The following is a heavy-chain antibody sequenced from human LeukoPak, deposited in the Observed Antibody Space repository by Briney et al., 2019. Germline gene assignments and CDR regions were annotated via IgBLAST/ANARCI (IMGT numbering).Heavy chain of an antibody. D-gene: IGHD2-8*01. V-gene: IGHV3-30-3*01. J-gene: IGHJ3*02. CDR1: GFTFSDYA. Sequence: PGGSLRLSCAASGFTFSDYAMHWVRQAPGKGLEWVAVISKDGSDKYYPGSVRGRFTISRDNSKNTIYLQMDSLRAEDTAVYYCARHGVATVNAFDIWGQGTMVTVSS. CDR3: ARHGVATVNAFDI. CDR2: ISKDGSDK.